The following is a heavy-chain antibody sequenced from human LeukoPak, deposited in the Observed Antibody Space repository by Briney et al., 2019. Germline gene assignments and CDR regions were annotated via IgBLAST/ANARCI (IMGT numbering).Heavy chain of an antibody. CDR1: GFTVSTYY. CDR3: ARGLGYCTSTTCLLPFDY. D-gene: IGHD2-2*01. Sequence: GSLRLSCAASGFTVSTYYMTWVRQAPGKGRECVSVIYSGGSTYYADSVKGRFTVSRDNSKNTLYLQMDSLRAEDTAMYYCARGLGYCTSTTCLLPFDYWGQGTLVTVSS. J-gene: IGHJ4*02. V-gene: IGHV3-53*01. CDR2: IYSGGST.